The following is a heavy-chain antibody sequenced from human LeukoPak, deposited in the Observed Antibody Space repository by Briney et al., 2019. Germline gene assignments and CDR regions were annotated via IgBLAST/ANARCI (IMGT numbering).Heavy chain of an antibody. CDR3: AKLDILTGYSPYV. CDR2: IYSGGRT. D-gene: IGHD3-9*01. CDR1: DFSVSNNY. J-gene: IGHJ6*02. V-gene: IGHV3-66*04. Sequence: GGSLRLSCTASDFSVSNNYISWVRQAPGKGLEWVSVIYSGGRTNYADSVRGRFSISRDNSKNTMYLQMNSLRVEDTAVYYCAKLDILTGYSPYVWGQGTTVTVSS.